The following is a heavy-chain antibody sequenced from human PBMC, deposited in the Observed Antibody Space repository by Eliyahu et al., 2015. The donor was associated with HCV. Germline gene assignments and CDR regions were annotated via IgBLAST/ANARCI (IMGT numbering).Heavy chain of an antibody. CDR3: ARGEAAYNDFWSGYLG. CDR1: GDSISNYY. Sequence: QVQLKESGPGLVKPSETLSLTCSVSGDSISNYYLSWIRQTPGKGLEWIGYIYPSGSTNYNPSLQSRVTMSVDTSKNHFSLKLSSVTAADTALYYCARGEAAYNDFWSGYLGWGQGTMVTVSS. V-gene: IGHV4-4*07. D-gene: IGHD3-3*01. CDR2: IYPSGST. J-gene: IGHJ3*01.